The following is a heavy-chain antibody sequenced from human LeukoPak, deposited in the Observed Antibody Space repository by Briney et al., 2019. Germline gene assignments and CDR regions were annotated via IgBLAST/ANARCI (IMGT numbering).Heavy chain of an antibody. CDR3: ARHLVVAITPFDY. V-gene: IGHV1-46*01. CDR1: GYTFTSYY. CDR2: INPTGGST. J-gene: IGHJ4*02. D-gene: IGHD3-22*01. Sequence: ASVKVSCKASGYTFTSYYMHWVRQAPGQGLEWMGIINPTGGSTSYAQKFQGRVTMTRDMSTSTAYMELSRLRSDDTAVYYCARHLVVAITPFDYWGQGTLVTVSS.